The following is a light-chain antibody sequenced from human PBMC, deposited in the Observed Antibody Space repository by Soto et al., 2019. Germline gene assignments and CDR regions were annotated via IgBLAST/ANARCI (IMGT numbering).Light chain of an antibody. CDR2: GAS. V-gene: IGKV3-20*01. CDR3: QHYGDSRT. CDR1: QTVSSS. J-gene: IGKJ1*01. Sequence: EIVLTQSPGTLSLSPGERATLSCRASQTVSSSLAWYQQKPGQAPRLLVYGASNRATGIPDRFSGSGSGTDFTLTISRLEPEDFAVYYCQHYGDSRTFGQGTKVDI.